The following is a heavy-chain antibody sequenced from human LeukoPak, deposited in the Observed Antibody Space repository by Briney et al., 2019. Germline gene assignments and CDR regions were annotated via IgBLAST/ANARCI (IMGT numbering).Heavy chain of an antibody. Sequence: GGSLRLSCAASGFTFSSYGMHWVRQAPGKGLEWVANIKQDGSEKYYVDSVKGRFTISGDNAKNSLYLQMNSLRAEDTAVYYCARDHMGSGYYSFDAFDIWGQGTMVTVSS. CDR2: IKQDGSEK. D-gene: IGHD3-22*01. CDR1: GFTFSSYG. V-gene: IGHV3-7*01. J-gene: IGHJ3*02. CDR3: ARDHMGSGYYSFDAFDI.